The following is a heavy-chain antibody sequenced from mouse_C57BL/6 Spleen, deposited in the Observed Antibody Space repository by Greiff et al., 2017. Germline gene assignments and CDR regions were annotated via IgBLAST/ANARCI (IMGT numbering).Heavy chain of an antibody. CDR1: GYTFTSYW. V-gene: IGHV1-69*01. J-gene: IGHJ2*01. CDR3: ARWGSSYFDY. D-gene: IGHD1-1*01. CDR2: IDPSDSYT. Sequence: VQLQQPGAELVMPGASVKLSCKASGYTFTSYWMHWVKQRPGQGLEWIGEIDPSDSYTNYNQKFKGKSTLTVDKSSSTAYMQLRSLTSEDSAVYYCARWGSSYFDYWGQGTTLTVSS.